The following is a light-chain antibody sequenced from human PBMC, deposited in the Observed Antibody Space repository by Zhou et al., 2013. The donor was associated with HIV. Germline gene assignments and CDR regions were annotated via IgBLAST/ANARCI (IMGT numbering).Light chain of an antibody. CDR3: QQYGSA. J-gene: IGKJ3*01. V-gene: IGKV3-15*01. CDR2: GAY. CDR1: QSVNNN. Sequence: EKVMTQSPAALTVSLGERATLSCRASQSVNNNLAWYQQKPGQAPRLLIYGAYIRATGIPARFSGRGTGTEFTLTISRLEPEDVAVYYCQQYGSAFGPGTKVDIK.